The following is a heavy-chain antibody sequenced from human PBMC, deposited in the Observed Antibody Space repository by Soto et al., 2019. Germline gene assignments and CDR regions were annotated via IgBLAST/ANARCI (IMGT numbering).Heavy chain of an antibody. CDR2: IKSKTDGGTT. CDR3: TTDVDYDSSGYRYYYYYGMDV. J-gene: IGHJ6*02. CDR1: GFTFSNAW. D-gene: IGHD3-22*01. Sequence: GESLKISCAASGFTFSNAWMNWVRQAPGKGLEWVGRIKSKTDGGTTDYAAPVKGRFTISRVDSKNTLYLQMNSLKTEDTAVYYCTTDVDYDSSGYRYYYYYGMDVWGQGTTVTVSS. V-gene: IGHV3-15*07.